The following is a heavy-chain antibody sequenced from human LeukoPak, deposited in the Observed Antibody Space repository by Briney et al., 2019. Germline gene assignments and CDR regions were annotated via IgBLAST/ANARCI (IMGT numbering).Heavy chain of an antibody. CDR2: INHSGST. V-gene: IGHV4-34*01. J-gene: IGHJ4*02. CDR1: GGSFSGYY. Sequence: SETLSLTCAVYGGSFSGYYWGWIRQPPGKGLEWIGEINHSGSTNYNPSLKSRVTISVDTSKNQFSLKLSSVTAADTAVYYCARGLAAAGSLPKTYYFDYWGQGTLVTVSS. D-gene: IGHD6-13*01. CDR3: ARGLAAAGSLPKTYYFDY.